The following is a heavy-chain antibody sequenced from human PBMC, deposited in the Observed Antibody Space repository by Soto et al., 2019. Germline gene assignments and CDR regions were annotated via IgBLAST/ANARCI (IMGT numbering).Heavy chain of an antibody. CDR1: GDTFNFYT. CDR2: IIPMLGMS. CDR3: ATNYGSGSTHFDN. J-gene: IGHJ4*02. V-gene: IGHV1-69*02. D-gene: IGHD3-10*01. Sequence: QVQLVQSGAEVKTPGSSVKVSCTASGDTFNFYTLSWVRQAPGQGLEWMGRIIPMLGMSNYAQKFQGRVTMIAEKSTRTVYMGLSGLRSEDTALYYCATNYGSGSTHFDNWGQGTMVTVSS.